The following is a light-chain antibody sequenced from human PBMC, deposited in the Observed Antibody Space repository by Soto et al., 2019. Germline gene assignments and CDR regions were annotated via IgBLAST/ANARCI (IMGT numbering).Light chain of an antibody. CDR3: QQYGSSVT. V-gene: IGKV3-20*01. CDR2: GAS. CDR1: QSVGSN. Sequence: MTQSAATLSVSPGERATLSCRASQSVGSNLAWYQQKPGQAPRLLIYGASSRATGIPDRLTGSGSGTDFILTISRLEPEDFAVYYCQQYGSSVTFGQGTKVDIK. J-gene: IGKJ1*01.